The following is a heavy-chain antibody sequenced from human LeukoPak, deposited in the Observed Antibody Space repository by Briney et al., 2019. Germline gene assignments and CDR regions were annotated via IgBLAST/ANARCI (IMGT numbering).Heavy chain of an antibody. CDR2: IRGTGGRT. D-gene: IGHD4-17*01. CDR3: TRDPNGDYVGAFDM. CDR1: GLTFSTYA. V-gene: IGHV3-23*01. Sequence: GGSLRLSCAVSGLTFSTYAMTWVRQAPGKGLEWVSSIRGTGGRTDYADSVKGRFTISRDNARDTLFLQMDSLRAEDRALYYCTRDPNGDYVGAFDMWVGGTMVTVRS. J-gene: IGHJ3*02.